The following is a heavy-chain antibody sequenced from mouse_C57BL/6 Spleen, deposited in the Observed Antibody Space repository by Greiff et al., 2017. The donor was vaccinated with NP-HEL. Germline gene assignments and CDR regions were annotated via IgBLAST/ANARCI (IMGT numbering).Heavy chain of an antibody. D-gene: IGHD1-1*01. Sequence: QVQLQQSGPGLVQPSQSLSLTCTVSGFSLTSYGVHWVRQSPGQGLEWLGVIWSGGSTDYNAAFISRLSISKDNSKSHVFFKMNSLQSDDTAIYYCARSTVPYYFDYWGQGTTRTVSS. CDR3: ARSTVPYYFDY. CDR1: GFSLTSYG. V-gene: IGHV2-2*01. J-gene: IGHJ2*01. CDR2: IWSGGST.